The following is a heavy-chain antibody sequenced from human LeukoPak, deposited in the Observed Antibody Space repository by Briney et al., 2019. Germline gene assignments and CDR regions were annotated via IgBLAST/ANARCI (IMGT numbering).Heavy chain of an antibody. CDR3: TTDSSWSGHS. Sequence: GGSLRLSCAASGFTFSNGWMSWVRQAPGKGLEWVGRIKTKTDGGTTDYAAPVKGRFTISRDDSENTLFLRMNSLKTEDTAVYYCTTDSSWSGHSWGQGTLVTVSS. V-gene: IGHV3-15*01. J-gene: IGHJ4*02. CDR1: GFTFSNGW. D-gene: IGHD6-13*01. CDR2: IKTKTDGGTT.